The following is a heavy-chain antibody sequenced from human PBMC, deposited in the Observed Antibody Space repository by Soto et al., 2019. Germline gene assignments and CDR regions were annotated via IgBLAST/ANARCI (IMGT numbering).Heavy chain of an antibody. CDR2: ISGSGGST. J-gene: IGHJ6*03. CDR3: AKDSRGVPAAKRNLYYYYYMDV. Sequence: EVQLLESGGGLVQPGGSLRLSCAASGFTFSSYAMSWVRQAPGKGLEWVSAISGSGGSTYYADSVKGRFTISRDNSKNTLYLQMNSLRAEDTAVYYCAKDSRGVPAAKRNLYYYYYMDVWGKGTTVTVSS. D-gene: IGHD2-2*01. CDR1: GFTFSSYA. V-gene: IGHV3-23*01.